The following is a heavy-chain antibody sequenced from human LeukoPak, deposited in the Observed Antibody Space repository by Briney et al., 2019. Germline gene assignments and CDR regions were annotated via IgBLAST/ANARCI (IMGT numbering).Heavy chain of an antibody. J-gene: IGHJ4*02. V-gene: IGHV4-34*01. Sequence: PSETLSLTCAVYGGSFSGYYWSWIRQPPGKGLEWIGEINHSGSTNYNPSLKSRVTISVDTSKNQFSLKLSSVTAADTAVYYCAREMGPPAMVLSDYWGQGTLVTVSS. CDR2: INHSGST. CDR1: GGSFSGYY. D-gene: IGHD5-18*01. CDR3: AREMGPPAMVLSDY.